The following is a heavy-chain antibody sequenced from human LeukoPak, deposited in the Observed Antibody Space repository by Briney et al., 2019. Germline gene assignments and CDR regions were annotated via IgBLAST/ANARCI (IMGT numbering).Heavy chain of an antibody. CDR1: GFTFSNYA. CDR2: ISNSGGST. J-gene: IGHJ4*02. V-gene: IGHV3-23*01. D-gene: IGHD4-23*01. Sequence: PGGSLRISCAASGFTFSNYAMKWVRQGPGKGLEWVSTISNSGGSTYYADSVKGRFAISRDNPKNTLYLQMNNLRAEDTAVYYCAKNGNNSYYFDYWGQGILVTVSS. CDR3: AKNGNNSYYFDY.